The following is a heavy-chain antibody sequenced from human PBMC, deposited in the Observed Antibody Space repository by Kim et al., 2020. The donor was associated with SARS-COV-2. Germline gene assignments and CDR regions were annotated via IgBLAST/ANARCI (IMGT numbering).Heavy chain of an antibody. J-gene: IGHJ3*02. CDR3: ARPIAAAGTPFDAFDI. D-gene: IGHD6-13*01. Sequence: KFQGRVTMTRDTSTSTVYMELSSLRSEDTAVYYCARPIAAAGTPFDAFDIWGQGTMVTVSS. V-gene: IGHV1-46*01.